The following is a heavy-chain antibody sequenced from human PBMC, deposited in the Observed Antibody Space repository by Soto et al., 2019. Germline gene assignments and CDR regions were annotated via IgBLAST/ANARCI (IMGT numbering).Heavy chain of an antibody. CDR1: GYTFTGYY. CDR2: INPNSGGT. V-gene: IGHV1-2*04. J-gene: IGHJ4*02. CDR3: ARATMTTVTRVDY. D-gene: IGHD4-17*01. Sequence: ASVKVSCKASGYTFTGYYMHWVRQAPGQGLEWMGWINPNSGGTNYAQKFQGWVTMTRDTSISTAYMELGRLRSDDTAVYYCARATMTTVTRVDYWGQGTLVTVSS.